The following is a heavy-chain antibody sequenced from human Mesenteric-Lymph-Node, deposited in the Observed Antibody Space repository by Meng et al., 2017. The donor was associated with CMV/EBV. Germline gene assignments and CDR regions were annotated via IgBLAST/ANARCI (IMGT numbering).Heavy chain of an antibody. CDR3: ARGCSSTVGPYYYGMDV. CDR2: INPNSGGT. Sequence: ASVKVSCKASGYTFTDYYMHWVRQAPGQGLEWMGWINPNSGGTNYAQKFQGRVTMTRDTSISTAYMELSRLRSDDTAVYYCARGCSSTVGPYYYGMDVWGQGTTVTVSS. V-gene: IGHV1-2*02. D-gene: IGHD2-2*01. J-gene: IGHJ6*02. CDR1: GYTFTDYY.